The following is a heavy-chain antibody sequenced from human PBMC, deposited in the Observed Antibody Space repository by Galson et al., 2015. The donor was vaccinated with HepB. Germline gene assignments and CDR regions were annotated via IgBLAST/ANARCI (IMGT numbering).Heavy chain of an antibody. Sequence: SLRLSCAASGFPFNNAWMTWVRQAPGKGLEWVGRIKSKTDGATTDYNAPVKGRFTISRDDSKNRLYLQMDRLKTEDTAAYYCTTDVYYSTYWSWLDPWGQGTLVTVSS. J-gene: IGHJ5*02. CDR2: IKSKTDGATT. D-gene: IGHD2-8*02. CDR1: GFPFNNAW. V-gene: IGHV3-15*01. CDR3: TTDVYYSTYWSWLDP.